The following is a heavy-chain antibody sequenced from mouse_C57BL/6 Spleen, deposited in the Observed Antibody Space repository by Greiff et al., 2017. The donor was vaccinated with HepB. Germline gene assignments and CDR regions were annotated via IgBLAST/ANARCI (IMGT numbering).Heavy chain of an antibody. D-gene: IGHD4-1*01. CDR2: ISDGGSYT. CDR3: ARDRTGTWDYAMDY. J-gene: IGHJ4*01. Sequence: EVKLMESGGGLVKPGGSLKLSCAASGFTFSSYAMSWVRQTPEKRLEWVATISDGGSYTYYPDNVKGRFTISRDNAKNNLYLQMSHLKSEDTAMYYCARDRTGTWDYAMDYWGQGTSVTVSS. CDR1: GFTFSSYA. V-gene: IGHV5-4*01.